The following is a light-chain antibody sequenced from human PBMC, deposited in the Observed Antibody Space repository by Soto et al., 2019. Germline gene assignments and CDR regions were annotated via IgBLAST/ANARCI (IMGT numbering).Light chain of an antibody. CDR1: QSISTW. Sequence: DIQMTQSPSTLSASVGDRVTITCRASQSISTWLAWYQQKAGKAPKLLIYKASSLESGVPSRFSGSGSWTEFTLTISSLQPDDFATYYCQQYNSYSPTFGGGTKVDIK. J-gene: IGKJ4*01. CDR2: KAS. CDR3: QQYNSYSPT. V-gene: IGKV1-5*03.